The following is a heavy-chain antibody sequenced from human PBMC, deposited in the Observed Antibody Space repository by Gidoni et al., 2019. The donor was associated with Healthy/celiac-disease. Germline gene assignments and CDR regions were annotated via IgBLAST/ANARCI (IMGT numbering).Heavy chain of an antibody. CDR2: IWYDGSNK. J-gene: IGHJ6*02. V-gene: IGHV3-33*01. Sequence: QVQLVESGGGVVQPGRSLRLSCAASGFTFSSSGMHWVRQAPGKGLEWVAVIWYDGSNKYYADSVKGRFTIARDNSKNTLYLQMNSLRAEDTAVYYCAREKSSSWYSDYYYGMDVWGQGTTVTVSS. D-gene: IGHD6-13*01. CDR1: GFTFSSSG. CDR3: AREKSSSWYSDYYYGMDV.